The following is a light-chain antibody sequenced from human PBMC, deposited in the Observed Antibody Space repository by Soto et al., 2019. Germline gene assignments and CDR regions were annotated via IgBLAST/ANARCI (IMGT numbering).Light chain of an antibody. Sequence: QSALTQPASVSGSPGQSITISCTGTSSDVGAYNSVCWHQQHPGKAPKLMIYEVSKRPSGVSDRFSASKSGNTASLTISGLQADDEADYYCSSFTRSDTWVFGGGTKRTVL. CDR1: SSDVGAYNS. CDR2: EVS. V-gene: IGLV2-14*01. CDR3: SSFTRSDTWV. J-gene: IGLJ3*02.